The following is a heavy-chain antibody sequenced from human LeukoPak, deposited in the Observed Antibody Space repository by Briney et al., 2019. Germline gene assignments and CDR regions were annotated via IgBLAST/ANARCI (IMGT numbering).Heavy chain of an antibody. CDR2: ISGSGGST. CDR3: AKSWGSSGWYVLDY. V-gene: IGHV3-23*01. CDR1: GFTFSSYA. D-gene: IGHD6-19*01. Sequence: GGSLRLSCAASGFTFSSYAMSWVRQAPGKGLEWVSAISGSGGSTYYADSVKSRFTISRDNYKKTLYLQMNTLRAEDTAVYYCAKSWGSSGWYVLDYWGQGTLVTVSS. J-gene: IGHJ4*02.